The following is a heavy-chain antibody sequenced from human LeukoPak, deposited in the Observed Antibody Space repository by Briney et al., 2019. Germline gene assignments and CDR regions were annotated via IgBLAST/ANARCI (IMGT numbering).Heavy chain of an antibody. CDR1: GGSISSYY. CDR2: IYYSGST. V-gene: IGHV4-59*01. CDR3: ARGGRGAGYSSSWYGNYYYYYGMDV. D-gene: IGHD6-13*01. J-gene: IGHJ6*02. Sequence: SETLSLTCTVSGGSISSYYWSWIRQPPGKGLEWIGYIYYSGSTNYNPSLKSRVTISVDTSKNQFSLKLSSVTAADTPVYYCARGGRGAGYSSSWYGNYYYYYGMDVWGQGTTVTVSS.